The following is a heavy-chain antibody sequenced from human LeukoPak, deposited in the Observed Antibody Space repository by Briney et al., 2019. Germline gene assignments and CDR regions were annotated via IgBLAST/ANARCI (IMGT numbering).Heavy chain of an antibody. CDR2: ISWNSGYI. Sequence: GGSLRLSCAASGFTFDDYAMHWVRQAPGKGLEWVSGISWNSGYIGYADSVKGRFTISRDNAKSSLYLQMNSLRAEETALYYCAKDMTTVIGAFDMWGQGTMVTVSS. CDR3: AKDMTTVIGAFDM. CDR1: GFTFDDYA. V-gene: IGHV3-9*01. J-gene: IGHJ3*02. D-gene: IGHD4-17*01.